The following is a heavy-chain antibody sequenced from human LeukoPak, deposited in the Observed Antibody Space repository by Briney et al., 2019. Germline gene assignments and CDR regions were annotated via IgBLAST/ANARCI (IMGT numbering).Heavy chain of an antibody. D-gene: IGHD4-23*01. CDR2: IIPIFGTA. CDR1: GGTFSSYA. CDR3: ARMTTVVTRGDY. J-gene: IGHJ4*02. V-gene: IGHV1-69*13. Sequence: SVRVSCKASGGTFSSYAISWVRQAPGQGLEWMGGIIPIFGTANYAQKFQGRVTITADESTSTAYMELSSLRSEDTAVYYCARMTTVVTRGDYWGQGTLVTVSS.